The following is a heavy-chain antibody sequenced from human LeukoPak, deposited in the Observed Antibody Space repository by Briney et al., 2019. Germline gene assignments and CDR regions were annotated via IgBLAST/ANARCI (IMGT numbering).Heavy chain of an antibody. CDR2: ISGSGGST. CDR3: AKESRDSSGWEIDY. V-gene: IGHV3-23*01. J-gene: IGHJ4*02. CDR1: GFTFSSYA. Sequence: GGSLRLSCAASGFTFSSYAMSWVRQAPGKGLEWVSSISGSGGSTYYADPVKGRFTISRDNSKNTLDLQMSSLRAEDTAVFYCAKESRDSSGWEIDYWGQGTLVTVSS. D-gene: IGHD3-22*01.